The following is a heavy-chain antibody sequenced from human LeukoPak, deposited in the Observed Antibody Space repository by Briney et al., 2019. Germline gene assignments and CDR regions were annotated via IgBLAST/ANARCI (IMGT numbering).Heavy chain of an antibody. CDR2: IYYTGNT. CDR3: ARGAHEAAGVLNY. J-gene: IGHJ4*02. D-gene: IGHD6-13*01. CDR1: GGSVSSSSYY. Sequence: SETLSLTCSVSGGSVSSSSYYWSWIRQPPGKGLEWIGYIYYTGNTNYNPSLKSRITISIDTSRNQFSLKLSSVTAADTAVYYCARGAHEAAGVLNYWGQGSLVTVSS. V-gene: IGHV4-61*01.